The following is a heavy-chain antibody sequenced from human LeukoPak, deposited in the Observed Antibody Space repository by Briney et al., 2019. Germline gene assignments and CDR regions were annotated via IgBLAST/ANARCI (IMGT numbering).Heavy chain of an antibody. V-gene: IGHV4-59*01. Sequence: PSETLSLTCTVSGGSISLYYWTWIRQPPGKGLEWIGYIDHSGSTNSNPSLKSRVTVSIDTSKNQVSLKLSSMTAADTAVYYCARGFDGPNAFDIWGQGTMVTVSS. CDR1: GGSISLYY. CDR3: ARGFDGPNAFDI. CDR2: IDHSGST. D-gene: IGHD3-9*01. J-gene: IGHJ3*02.